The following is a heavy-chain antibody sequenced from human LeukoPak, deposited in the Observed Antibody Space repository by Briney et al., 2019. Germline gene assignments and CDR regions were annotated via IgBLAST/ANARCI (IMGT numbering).Heavy chain of an antibody. CDR2: IYYSGST. CDR1: GGSISSYY. V-gene: IGHV4-59*01. J-gene: IGHJ3*02. D-gene: IGHD6-19*01. Sequence: SETLSLTCTVSGGSISSYYWSWIRQPPGKGLEWIGYIYYSGSTNYNPSLKSRVTISVGTSKNQFSLKLSSVTAADTAVYYCASGSSGWEYDAFDIWGQGTMVTVSS. CDR3: ASGSSGWEYDAFDI.